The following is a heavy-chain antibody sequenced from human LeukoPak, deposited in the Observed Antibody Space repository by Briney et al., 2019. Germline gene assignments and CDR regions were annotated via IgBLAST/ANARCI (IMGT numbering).Heavy chain of an antibody. V-gene: IGHV1-2*02. CDR2: INPNSGGT. J-gene: IGHJ3*02. CDR3: AREACSGGSCPDAFDI. D-gene: IGHD2-15*01. CDR1: GYTLTGYY. Sequence: ASVKVSCKASGYTLTGYYLHWVRQAPGQGLEWMGWINPNSGGTNYAQRFQGRVTMTRDTSISTAYMELSRLRSDDTAVYYCAREACSGGSCPDAFDIWGQGTMVTVSS.